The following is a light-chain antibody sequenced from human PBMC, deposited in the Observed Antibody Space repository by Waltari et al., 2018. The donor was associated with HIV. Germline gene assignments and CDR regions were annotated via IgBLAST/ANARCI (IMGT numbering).Light chain of an antibody. CDR1: RSNIGAGFD. CDR2: DNN. V-gene: IGLV1-40*01. Sequence: QSVLTQPPSVSGAPGQRVTIACPGTRSNIGAGFDVHWYQQIPGNAPKLLIYDNNIRPSGVPDRFSGSKSGTSASLAITGLQSEDEADYCQSYDMSQSGSLVFGGGTKLTVL. CDR3: QSYDMSQSGSLV. J-gene: IGLJ2*01.